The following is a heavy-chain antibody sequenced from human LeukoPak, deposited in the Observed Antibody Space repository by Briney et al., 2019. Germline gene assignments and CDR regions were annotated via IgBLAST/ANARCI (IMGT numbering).Heavy chain of an antibody. V-gene: IGHV3-23*01. Sequence: PGGSLRLSCAASGFTFSSYAMSWVRQAPGKGLEWVSAISGSGGSTYYADSVKGRFTISRDNSKNTLYLQMNSLRAEDTAVYYCAKDLEDIVVVPGGFDIWGQGTMVTVSS. D-gene: IGHD2-2*01. CDR2: ISGSGGST. CDR3: AKDLEDIVVVPGGFDI. CDR1: GFTFSSYA. J-gene: IGHJ3*02.